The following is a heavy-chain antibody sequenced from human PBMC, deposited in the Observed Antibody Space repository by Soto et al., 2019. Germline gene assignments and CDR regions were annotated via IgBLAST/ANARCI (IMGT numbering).Heavy chain of an antibody. D-gene: IGHD2-2*01. V-gene: IGHV3-33*07. CDR2: IWYDGINK. Sequence: PGGSLRLSCAASRFTFSRYGMYWVRQAPGKGLEWLAVIWYDGINKYYADSVKGRFTISRDNSKNMLYLQMNSLRADDTAVYYCARGRGLPAARGHGMDVWGQGTTVTVSS. CDR3: ARGRGLPAARGHGMDV. J-gene: IGHJ6*02. CDR1: RFTFSRYG.